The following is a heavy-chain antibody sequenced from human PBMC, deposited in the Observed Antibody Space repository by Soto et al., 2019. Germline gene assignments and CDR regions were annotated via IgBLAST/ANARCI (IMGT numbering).Heavy chain of an antibody. D-gene: IGHD4-4*01. Sequence: GGSLRLSCAASGFTFSGSAMHWVRQASGKGLEWVGRIRSKANSYATAYAASVKGRFTISRDDSKNTAYLQMNSLRAEDTAVYYCAGGRTVATPYHYYYGMDVWGQGTTVTVSS. V-gene: IGHV3-73*01. CDR2: IRSKANSYAT. CDR1: GFTFSGSA. J-gene: IGHJ6*02. CDR3: AGGRTVATPYHYYYGMDV.